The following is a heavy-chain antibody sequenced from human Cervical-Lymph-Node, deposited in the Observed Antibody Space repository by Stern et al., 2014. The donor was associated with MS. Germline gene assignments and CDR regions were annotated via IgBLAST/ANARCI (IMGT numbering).Heavy chain of an antibody. V-gene: IGHV6-1*01. CDR3: ARKTEVVAAAYYYGMDV. D-gene: IGHD2-15*01. CDR2: TYYRSKWYN. Sequence: QVQLQQSGPGLVKPSQTLSVTCAISGDSVSSNSAAWNWIRQSPSRGLEXLGRTYYRSKWYNNYALSVKSRIAINPDTSKNQFSLQLNSVTPEDTAVYYCARKTEVVAAAYYYGMDVWGQGTTVTVSS. J-gene: IGHJ6*02. CDR1: GDSVSSNSAA.